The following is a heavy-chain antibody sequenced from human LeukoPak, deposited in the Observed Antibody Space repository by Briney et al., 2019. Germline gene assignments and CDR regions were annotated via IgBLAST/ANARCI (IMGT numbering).Heavy chain of an antibody. CDR3: ARIKWELLPDDAFDI. D-gene: IGHD1-26*01. CDR1: GYSISSGYY. J-gene: IGHJ3*02. CDR2: IYHSGST. Sequence: PSETLSLTCTVSGYSISSGYYWGWIRQPPGKGLEWIGSIYHSGSTYYNPSLKSRVTISVDTSKNQFSLKLSSVTAADTAVYYCARIKWELLPDDAFDIWGQGTMVTVSS. V-gene: IGHV4-38-2*02.